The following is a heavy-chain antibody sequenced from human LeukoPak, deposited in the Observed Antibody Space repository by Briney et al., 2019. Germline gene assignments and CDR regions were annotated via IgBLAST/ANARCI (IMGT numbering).Heavy chain of an antibody. CDR3: AKADFWSGPINY. CDR2: ISGSGGST. V-gene: IGHV3-23*01. D-gene: IGHD3-3*01. CDR1: GFTFSTYA. J-gene: IGHJ4*02. Sequence: HSGGSLRLSCAASGFTFSTYAMNWVRQAPGKGLEWVSVISGSGGSTYYADSVKGRFTISRDNSKNTLYLQMNSLRAEDTAVYYCAKADFWSGPINYWGQGTLVTVSS.